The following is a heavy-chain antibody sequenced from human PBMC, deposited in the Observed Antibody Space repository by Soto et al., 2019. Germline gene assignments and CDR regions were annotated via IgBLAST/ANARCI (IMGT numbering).Heavy chain of an antibody. D-gene: IGHD1-26*01. CDR2: ISSSSSYI. CDR3: ARGVGGSYYYYYGMDV. Sequence: GGSLRLSRAASGFTFSSYSMNWVRQAPGKGLEWVSSISSSSSYIYYADSVKGRFTISRDNAKNSLYLQMNSLRAEDTAVYYCARGVGGSYYYYYGMDVWGQGTTVTVSS. V-gene: IGHV3-21*01. CDR1: GFTFSSYS. J-gene: IGHJ6*02.